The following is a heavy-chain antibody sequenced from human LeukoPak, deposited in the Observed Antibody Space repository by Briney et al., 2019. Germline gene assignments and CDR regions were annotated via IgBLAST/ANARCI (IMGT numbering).Heavy chain of an antibody. J-gene: IGHJ3*02. CDR3: ARTPLGSKHAFDI. Sequence: ASVKVSCKTSGYIFINDGISWVRQAPGQGLDWMGWISPKTGNKIYAQKFQARVTLTTDTSTSTAYTELRSLRSDDTATYYCARTPLGSKHAFDIWGQGTMVTVSS. CDR1: GYIFINDG. CDR2: ISPKTGNK. V-gene: IGHV1-18*01. D-gene: IGHD7-27*01.